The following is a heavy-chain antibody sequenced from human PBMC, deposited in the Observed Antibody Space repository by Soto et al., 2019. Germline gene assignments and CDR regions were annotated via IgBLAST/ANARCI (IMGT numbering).Heavy chain of an antibody. Sequence: GGSLRLSCAASGFTFSSYAMSWVRQAPGKGLERVSAISGSGGSTYYADSVKGRFTISRDNSKNTLYLQMNSLRAEDTAVYYCAKEFKDIVVVPAATPNHFDYWGQGTLVTVSS. D-gene: IGHD2-2*02. CDR3: AKEFKDIVVVPAATPNHFDY. J-gene: IGHJ4*02. CDR1: GFTFSSYA. V-gene: IGHV3-23*01. CDR2: ISGSGGST.